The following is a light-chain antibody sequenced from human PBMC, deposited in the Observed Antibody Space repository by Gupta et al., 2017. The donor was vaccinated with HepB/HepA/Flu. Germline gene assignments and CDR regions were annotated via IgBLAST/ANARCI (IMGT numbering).Light chain of an antibody. V-gene: IGKV1-9*01. CDR3: QHGNSSPIP. CDR2: TAS. Sequence: DIQLTQSPSFLSASVGNRVTITCRASQDINSYLIWYQQKPGKAPNLLIYTASTGKCGVPSRFSGSGFGTEFSLTISCLQPEEFANYYCQHGNSSPIPFGQGTLLDIK. CDR1: QDINSY. J-gene: IGKJ5*01.